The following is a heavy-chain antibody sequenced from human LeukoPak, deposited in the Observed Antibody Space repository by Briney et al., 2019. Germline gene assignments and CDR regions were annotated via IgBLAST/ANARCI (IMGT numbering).Heavy chain of an antibody. J-gene: IGHJ4*02. CDR2: IFHNGKT. Sequence: SETLSLTCAVYGGSFSGYDWGWIRQTPGKGLEWIGDIFHNGKTNYNPSPKGRVTISIDTSNNQFSLRLPSVTAADTAVYYCARIFDSWGQGTLVTVSS. CDR1: GGSFSGYD. CDR3: ARIFDS. V-gene: IGHV4-34*12.